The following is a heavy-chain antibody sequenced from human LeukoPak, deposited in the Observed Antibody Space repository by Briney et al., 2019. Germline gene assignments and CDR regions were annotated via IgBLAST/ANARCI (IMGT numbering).Heavy chain of an antibody. Sequence: SSETLSLTCTVSGGSISTYYWSWIRQPPGRGLEWIGYISYTVTSNYNPSLKSRVTISVDTSKNQFSLKLSSVTAADTAVYYCARVGDWNDLVYWGQGTLVTVSS. CDR2: ISYTVTS. D-gene: IGHD1-1*01. J-gene: IGHJ4*02. CDR3: ARVGDWNDLVY. V-gene: IGHV4-59*01. CDR1: GGSISTYY.